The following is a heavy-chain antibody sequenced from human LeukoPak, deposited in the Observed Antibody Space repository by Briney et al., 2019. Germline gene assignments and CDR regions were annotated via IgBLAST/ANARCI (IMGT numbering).Heavy chain of an antibody. CDR3: AKGGGTWAFDI. D-gene: IGHD1-1*01. Sequence: PGGSLRLSCAASEFTFAAYTMSWARQAPGKGPEWVSSISHTGASTYYSDSVKGRFTISRDNSKNTLYLQMNSLRAEDTAVYYCAKGGGTWAFDIWGQGTMVTVSS. V-gene: IGHV3-23*01. CDR2: ISHTGAST. J-gene: IGHJ3*02. CDR1: EFTFAAYT.